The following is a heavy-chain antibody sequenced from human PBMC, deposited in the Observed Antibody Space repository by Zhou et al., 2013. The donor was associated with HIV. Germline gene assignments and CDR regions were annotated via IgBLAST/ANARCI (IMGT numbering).Heavy chain of an antibody. CDR1: GYPFSRYG. Sequence: QVQLVQSRVEVKKPGASVKVSCKASGYPFSRYGISWVRQAPGQGLEWMGWISGDNGDTNYAQKFQGKVTMTTDTLTNTAYLEFRSLKSDDTAVYFCVKTRGSGAYHYFYMDVWGKGTSVIVSS. D-gene: IGHD3-10*01. CDR3: VKTRGSGAYHYFYMDV. CDR2: ISGDNGDT. V-gene: IGHV1-18*01. J-gene: IGHJ6*03.